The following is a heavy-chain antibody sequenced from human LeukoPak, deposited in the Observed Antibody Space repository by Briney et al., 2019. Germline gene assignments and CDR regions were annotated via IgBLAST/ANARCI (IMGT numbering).Heavy chain of an antibody. D-gene: IGHD3-3*01. J-gene: IGHJ4*02. V-gene: IGHV4-34*01. Sequence: SETPSLTCAVYGGSFSGYYWSWIRQPPGKGLEWIGEINHSGSTNYNPSLKSRVTISVDTSKNQFSLKLSSVTAADTAVYYCARVAREYYDFWSGYSNLPYYFDYWGQGTLVTVSS. CDR2: INHSGST. CDR3: ARVAREYYDFWSGYSNLPYYFDY. CDR1: GGSFSGYY.